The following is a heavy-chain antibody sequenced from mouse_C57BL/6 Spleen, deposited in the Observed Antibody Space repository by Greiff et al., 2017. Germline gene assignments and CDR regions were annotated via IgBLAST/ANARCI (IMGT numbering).Heavy chain of an antibody. V-gene: IGHV14-2*01. CDR1: GFNIKDYY. Sequence: EVQVVESGAELVKPGASVKLSCTASGFNIKDYYMHWVKQRTEQGLEWIGRIDPEDGETKYAPKFQGKATITADTASNTAYLQLSSLTSEDTAVYYCARMVTTGYYARDYWGQGTSVTVSS. CDR2: IDPEDGET. CDR3: ARMVTTGYYARDY. D-gene: IGHD2-2*01. J-gene: IGHJ4*01.